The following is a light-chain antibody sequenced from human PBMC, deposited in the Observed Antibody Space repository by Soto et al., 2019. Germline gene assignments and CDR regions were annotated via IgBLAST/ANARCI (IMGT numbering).Light chain of an antibody. Sequence: IVLTQSPATLSLSPGERATLSCRASQSVSSYLAWYQQKPGQAPRLLIYDASNRATGIPARFSGSGSGTDFTLTISSLEPEDFAVYYCQRGFTFGPGTKVDIK. V-gene: IGKV3-11*01. CDR2: DAS. CDR1: QSVSSY. J-gene: IGKJ3*01. CDR3: QRGFT.